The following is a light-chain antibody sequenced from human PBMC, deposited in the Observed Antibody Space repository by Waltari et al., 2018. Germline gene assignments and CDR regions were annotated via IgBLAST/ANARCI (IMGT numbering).Light chain of an antibody. V-gene: IGLV2-14*03. CDR3: SSYTSSTTYV. CDR1: NSDVGIYNY. Sequence: QSALTQPASVSGSPGPSITIPCTGTNSDVGIYNYVSWYQQHPGKAPKLIVFDVSNRPSGVSNRFSGSKSGNTASLTISGLQAEDEAEYYCSSYTSSTTYVFGTGTKVTVL. CDR2: DVS. J-gene: IGLJ1*01.